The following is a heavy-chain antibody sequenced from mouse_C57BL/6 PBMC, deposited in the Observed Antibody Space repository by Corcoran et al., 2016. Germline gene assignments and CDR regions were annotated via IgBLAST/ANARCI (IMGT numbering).Heavy chain of an antibody. V-gene: IGHV1-85*01. CDR1: GYTFTSYD. Sequence: QVQLQQSGPELVKPGASVKLSCKASGYTFTSYDINWVKQRPGQGLEWIGWIYPRDGSTKYNEKFKGKATLTVDTSSSTAYMELHSLTSEDSAVYFCARPHYYGSRYYAMDYWGQGTSVTVSS. CDR3: ARPHYYGSRYYAMDY. D-gene: IGHD1-1*01. CDR2: IYPRDGST. J-gene: IGHJ4*01.